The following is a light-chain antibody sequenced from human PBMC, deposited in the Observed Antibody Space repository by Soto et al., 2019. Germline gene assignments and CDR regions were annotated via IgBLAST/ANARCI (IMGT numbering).Light chain of an antibody. J-gene: IGKJ2*01. CDR2: DAS. CDR1: QSVTNW. CDR3: QQYTTYPYT. V-gene: IGKV1-5*01. Sequence: DIQRTQSPSTLSASVGDRVTITCRASQSVTNWLAWYQQKPGKAPNLLIYDASRLQSGIPSRISGSLSGTEFTLNISSLQPDDFATYYCQQYTTYPYTFGQGTKLEIK.